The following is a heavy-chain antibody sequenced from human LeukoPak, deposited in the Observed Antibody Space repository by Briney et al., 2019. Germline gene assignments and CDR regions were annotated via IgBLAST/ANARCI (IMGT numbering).Heavy chain of an antibody. Sequence: PGGSLRLSCAASGFTFRTYWMSCVRQAPGKGLEWVAKIKQDGSEKDYVDSVKGRFTFSRDNAKNSLYLQMSRLRAEATAVYYCAGEYSSGWYSDWGQGTLVTVSS. V-gene: IGHV3-7*01. J-gene: IGHJ4*02. CDR1: GFTFRTYW. CDR3: AGEYSSGWYSD. D-gene: IGHD6-19*01. CDR2: IKQDGSEK.